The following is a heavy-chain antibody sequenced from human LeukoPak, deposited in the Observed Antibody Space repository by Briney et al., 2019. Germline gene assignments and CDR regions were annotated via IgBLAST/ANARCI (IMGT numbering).Heavy chain of an antibody. CDR1: GFTFSSYA. CDR2: ISYDGSNK. D-gene: IGHD6-13*01. CDR3: ARPEQQSPYFDY. J-gene: IGHJ4*02. Sequence: GGSLRLSCAASGFTFSSYAMHWVRQAPGKGLEWVAVISYDGSNKYYADSVKGRFTISRDNSKNTLYLQMSSLRAEDTAVYYCARPEQQSPYFDYWGQGTLVTVSS. V-gene: IGHV3-30-3*01.